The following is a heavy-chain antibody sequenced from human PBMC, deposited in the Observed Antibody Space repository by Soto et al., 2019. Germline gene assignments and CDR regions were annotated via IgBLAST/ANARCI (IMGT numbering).Heavy chain of an antibody. V-gene: IGHV1-3*01. CDR2: INAGNGNT. Sequence: ASVKVSCKASGYTFTSYAMHWVRQAPGQRLEWMGWINAGNGNTKYSQKFQGRVTITRDTSASTAYMELSRLRSDDTAVYYCARGMATSLYYFDYWGQGALVTVSS. CDR3: ARGMATSLYYFDY. J-gene: IGHJ4*02. CDR1: GYTFTSYA. D-gene: IGHD5-12*01.